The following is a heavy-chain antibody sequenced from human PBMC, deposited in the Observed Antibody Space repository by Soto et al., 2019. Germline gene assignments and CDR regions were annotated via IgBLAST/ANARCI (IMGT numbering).Heavy chain of an antibody. CDR2: INAGNGDT. D-gene: IGHD5-18*01. V-gene: IGHV1-3*01. CDR1: GYTFTSYT. J-gene: IGHJ5*02. Sequence: QVQLVQSGAEVKKSGASVKVSCKASGYTFTSYTMHWVRQAPGQSLEWMGWINAGNGDTKYSQKFQGRVTITRDIAAXTAYMELSSLRSEDTAVYYCARIGYGYPSGRGWFDPWGQGTLVTVSS. CDR3: ARIGYGYPSGRGWFDP.